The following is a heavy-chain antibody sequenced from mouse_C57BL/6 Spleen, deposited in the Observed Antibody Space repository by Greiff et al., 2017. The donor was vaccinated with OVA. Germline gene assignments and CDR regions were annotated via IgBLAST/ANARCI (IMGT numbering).Heavy chain of an antibody. J-gene: IGHJ3*01. Sequence: EVHLVESGGGLVKPGGSLKLSCAASGFTFSDYGMHWVRQAPEKGLEWVAYISSGSSTIYYADTVKGRFTISRDNAKNTLFLQMTSLRSEDTAMYYCARQGGSSPAWFAYWGQGTLVTVSA. CDR3: ARQGGSSPAWFAY. D-gene: IGHD1-1*01. CDR2: ISSGSSTI. V-gene: IGHV5-17*01. CDR1: GFTFSDYG.